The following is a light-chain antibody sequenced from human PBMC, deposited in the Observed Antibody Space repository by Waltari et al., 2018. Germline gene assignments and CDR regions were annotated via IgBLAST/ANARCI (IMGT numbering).Light chain of an antibody. CDR2: DVS. CDR3: NSYTNSGTYV. Sequence: QSALTQPAPVSGSPGQSITISCTGPRSAVGTHNHVTWYQQRPGKAPDLIIFDVSNRPSGVSIRFSGSKSGNTASLTISGLQAEDEADYYCNSYTNSGTYVFGSGTKVTVL. V-gene: IGLV2-14*03. J-gene: IGLJ1*01. CDR1: RSAVGTHNH.